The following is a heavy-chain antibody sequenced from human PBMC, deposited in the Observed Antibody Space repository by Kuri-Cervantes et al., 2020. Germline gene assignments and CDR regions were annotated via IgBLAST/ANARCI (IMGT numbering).Heavy chain of an antibody. CDR3: ARGLDSIAARPGDYYYYYYMDV. CDR1: GGTSSSYA. Sequence: KISCKASGGTSSSYAISWVRQAPGQGLEWMGGIIPIFGTANYAQKFQGRVTITADESTSTACMELSSLRSEDTAVYYCARGLDSIAARPGDYYYYYYMDVWGKGTTVTVSS. J-gene: IGHJ6*03. D-gene: IGHD6-6*01. V-gene: IGHV1-69*01. CDR2: IIPIFGTA.